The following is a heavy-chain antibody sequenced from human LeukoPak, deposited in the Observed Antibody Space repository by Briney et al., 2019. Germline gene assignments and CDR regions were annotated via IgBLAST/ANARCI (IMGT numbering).Heavy chain of an antibody. CDR2: INPSDGST. Sequence: ASVKVSCKASGYSFTSYYMHWVRQAPGQGLEWMGIINPSDGSTSYAQKFQGRVTLTRDMSTSTDYLELSSLRSEDTAVYYCARVTDYYGSGSYYRPRQYYFDYWGQGTLVTVSS. V-gene: IGHV1-46*01. J-gene: IGHJ4*02. D-gene: IGHD3-10*01. CDR1: GYSFTSYY. CDR3: ARVTDYYGSGSYYRPRQYYFDY.